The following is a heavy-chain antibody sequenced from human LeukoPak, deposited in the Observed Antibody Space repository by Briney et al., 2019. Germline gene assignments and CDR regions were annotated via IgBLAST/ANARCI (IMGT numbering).Heavy chain of an antibody. V-gene: IGHV3-20*04. Sequence: PGGSLRLSCAASGFTFDDYGMNWVRQAPGKGLEWVSGINWNGGSTGYADSVKGRFTISRDNAKNSLYVQMNSLRAEDTALYYCARPHSGSHGDAFDIWGQGTMVTVSS. CDR1: GFTFDDYG. CDR3: ARPHSGSHGDAFDI. CDR2: INWNGGST. D-gene: IGHD1-26*01. J-gene: IGHJ3*02.